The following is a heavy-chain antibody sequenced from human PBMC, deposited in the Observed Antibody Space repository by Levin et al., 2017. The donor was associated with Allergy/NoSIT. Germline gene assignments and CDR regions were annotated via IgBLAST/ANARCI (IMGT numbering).Heavy chain of an antibody. V-gene: IGHV3-48*02. CDR2: ISSSSSTI. D-gene: IGHD6-13*01. CDR1: GFTFSSYS. J-gene: IGHJ3*02. Sequence: ETLSLTCAASGFTFSSYSMNWVRQAPGKGLEWVSYISSSSSTIYYADSVKGRFTISRDNAKNSLYLQMNSLRDEDTAVYYCARGIAAAGTGAFDIWGQGTMVTVSS. CDR3: ARGIAAAGTGAFDI.